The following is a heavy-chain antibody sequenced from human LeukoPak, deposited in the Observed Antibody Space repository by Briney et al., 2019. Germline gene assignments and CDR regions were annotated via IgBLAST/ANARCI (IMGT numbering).Heavy chain of an antibody. CDR3: ARARSYYLHY. Sequence: GGSLRLSCAASGFTASSNYMSWVRQAPGKGLEWVSVIYSGGSTYYADSVKGRFTISRDNSKNTLYLQMSSLRAEDTAVYYCARARSYYLHYWGQGTLVTVSS. D-gene: IGHD3-16*02. CDR2: IYSGGST. V-gene: IGHV3-53*01. CDR1: GFTASSNY. J-gene: IGHJ4*02.